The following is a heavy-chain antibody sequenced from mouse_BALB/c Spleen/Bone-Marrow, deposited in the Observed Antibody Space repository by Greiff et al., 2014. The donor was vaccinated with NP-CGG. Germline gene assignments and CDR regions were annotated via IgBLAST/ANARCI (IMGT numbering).Heavy chain of an antibody. J-gene: IGHJ3*01. Sequence: QVQLQQPGAELARPGASVEMSCKASGYTFTRYTMHWVKQRPGQGLEWIGYINPSSGYTNYNQKFKDKATLTADKSSSTAYMQLSSLTSEDSAVHYCARGGNYVWFAYWGQGSLVTVSA. CDR3: ARGGNYVWFAY. D-gene: IGHD2-1*01. CDR2: INPSSGYT. V-gene: IGHV1-4*01. CDR1: GYTFTRYT.